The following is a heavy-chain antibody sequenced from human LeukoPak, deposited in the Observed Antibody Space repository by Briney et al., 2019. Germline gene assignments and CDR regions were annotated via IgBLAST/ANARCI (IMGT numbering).Heavy chain of an antibody. CDR3: ATRQWLVLGDAFDI. Sequence: EASVKVSCKVSGYTLTELSMHWVRQAPGKGLEWMGGFDPEDGETIYAQKFQGRVTMTEDTSTDTAYMELSSLRSEDTAVYYCATRQWLVLGDAFDIWGQGTMVTVSS. CDR2: FDPEDGET. V-gene: IGHV1-24*01. D-gene: IGHD6-19*01. CDR1: GYTLTELS. J-gene: IGHJ3*02.